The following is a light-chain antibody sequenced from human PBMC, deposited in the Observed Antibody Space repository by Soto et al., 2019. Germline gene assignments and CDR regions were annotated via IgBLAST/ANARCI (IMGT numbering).Light chain of an antibody. J-gene: IGLJ1*01. CDR2: DVT. Sequence: QSVLTQPRSVSGSPGQSVAISCTGTSSDVGGYNYVSWYQQHPGKAPKLIIYDVTKRPSGVPDRFSGSSSGNTASLTISGLQAEDEADYYCQSYDSSLTLYVFGTGTKVTVL. CDR3: QSYDSSLTLYV. CDR1: SSDVGGYNY. V-gene: IGLV2-11*01.